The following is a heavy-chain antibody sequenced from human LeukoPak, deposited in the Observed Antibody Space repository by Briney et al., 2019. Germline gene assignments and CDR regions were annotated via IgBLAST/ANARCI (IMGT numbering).Heavy chain of an antibody. V-gene: IGHV1-2*02. CDR1: GYTFTGYY. D-gene: IGHD3-10*01. CDR3: ARDSGRSHGAFDI. J-gene: IGHJ3*02. CDR2: INPNSGGT. Sequence: ASVKVSCKASGYTFTGYYMHWVRQAPGQGLEWMGWINPNSGGTNYAQKLQGRVTMTTDTSTSTAYMELRSLRSDDTAVYYCARDSGRSHGAFDIWGQGTMVTVSS.